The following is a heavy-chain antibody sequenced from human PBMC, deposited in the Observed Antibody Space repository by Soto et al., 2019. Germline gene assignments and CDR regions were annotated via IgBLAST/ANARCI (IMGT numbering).Heavy chain of an antibody. CDR3: AKYYHGDSYYNGLAV. CDR2: ISSSSAYA. J-gene: IGHJ6*02. Sequence: GVSLSLSCSASGFSFSTYSMNWVRQAPGKGLEWVSLISSSSAYAYYADSVQGRFTVSRDNARSSVYLQMNSLTADDTAVYYCAKYYHGDSYYNGLAVSGRGPTVNV. CDR1: GFSFSTYS. D-gene: IGHD2-21*01. V-gene: IGHV3-21*06.